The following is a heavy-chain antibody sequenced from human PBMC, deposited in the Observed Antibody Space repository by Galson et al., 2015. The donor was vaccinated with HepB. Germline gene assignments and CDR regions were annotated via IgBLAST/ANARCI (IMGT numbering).Heavy chain of an antibody. Sequence: SLRLSCAASGFTFSSYAMHWVRQAPGKGLEWVAVIWYDGSNKYYADSVKGRFTISRDNSKNTLYLQMNSLRAEDTAVYYCAREDDYYGSGSYADFDYWGQGTLVTVSS. D-gene: IGHD3-10*01. CDR2: IWYDGSNK. J-gene: IGHJ4*02. CDR3: AREDDYYGSGSYADFDY. CDR1: GFTFSSYA. V-gene: IGHV3-33*01.